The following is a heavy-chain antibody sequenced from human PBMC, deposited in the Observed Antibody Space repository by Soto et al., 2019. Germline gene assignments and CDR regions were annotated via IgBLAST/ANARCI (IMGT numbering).Heavy chain of an antibody. CDR3: ARCSLVVVPAPGFDP. J-gene: IGHJ5*02. CDR2: IYYSGST. CDR1: GGSISSGDYY. V-gene: IGHV4-30-4*01. D-gene: IGHD2-2*01. Sequence: SETLSLTCTVSGGSISSGDYYWSWIRQPPGKGLEWIGYIYYSGSTYYNPSLKSRVTISVDTSKNQFSLKLSSVSAADTALYYCARCSLVVVPAPGFDPWGRGTLVTVSS.